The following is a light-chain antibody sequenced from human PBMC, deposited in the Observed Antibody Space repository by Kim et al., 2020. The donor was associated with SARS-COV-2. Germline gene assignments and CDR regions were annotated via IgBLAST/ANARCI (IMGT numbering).Light chain of an antibody. CDR3: SSFASSSIVI. CDR2: DVT. V-gene: IGLV2-14*03. Sequence: GQSLTISCTGTSSDIGLYNYVSWYQCHPGKAPKLIIYDVTKRPSGVSFRFSASKSGNTASLTISGLQGEDEAYYYCSSFASSSIVIFGGGTQLTVL. J-gene: IGLJ2*01. CDR1: SSDIGLYNY.